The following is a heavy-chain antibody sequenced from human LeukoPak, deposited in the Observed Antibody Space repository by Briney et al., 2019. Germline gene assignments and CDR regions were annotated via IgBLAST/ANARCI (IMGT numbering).Heavy chain of an antibody. V-gene: IGHV1-2*02. CDR2: INPNSGGT. CDR3: ASFKQTAGAFDY. J-gene: IGHJ4*02. Sequence: ASVKVSCKASGYTFTGYYMHWVRQAPGQGLEWMGWINPNSGGTNYAQKFQGRVTITADESTSTAYMELSSLRSEDTAVYYCASFKQTAGAFDYWGQGTLVTVSS. D-gene: IGHD6-25*01. CDR1: GYTFTGYY.